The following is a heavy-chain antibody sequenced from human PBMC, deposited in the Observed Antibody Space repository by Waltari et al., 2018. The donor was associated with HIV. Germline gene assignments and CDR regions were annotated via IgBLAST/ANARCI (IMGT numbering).Heavy chain of an antibody. J-gene: IGHJ2*01. CDR2: IFSNGGFFYGART. CDR3: VRQYMFGVTWYFDL. D-gene: IGHD3-10*02. CDR1: CDSLIRAVYS. V-gene: IGHV4-61*08. Sequence: VQLLESGPGLVKPSETLSFTCIVSCDSLIRAVYSMTWIMMPPGQTLAWIGYIFSNGGFFYGARTSYSPSLKSRVAISVDTARNKFSLNLDSVTAADTAVYFCVRQYMFGVTWYFDLWGRGTLVTVSS.